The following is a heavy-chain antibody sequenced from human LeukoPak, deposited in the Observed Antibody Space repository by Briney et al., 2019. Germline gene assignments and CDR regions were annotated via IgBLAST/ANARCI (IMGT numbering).Heavy chain of an antibody. CDR3: ARATGGGCYECHLDP. V-gene: IGHV4-30-2*01. CDR2: IYHSGST. CDR1: GGSISSGGYS. Sequence: PSETLSLTCAVSGGSISSGGYSWSWIRQPPGKGLEWIGYIYHSGSTYYNPSLKSRVTITVDRSKNQFSLKLSSVTAADTAVYYCARATGGGCYECHLDPWGQGTLVTVSS. J-gene: IGHJ5*02. D-gene: IGHD2-15*01.